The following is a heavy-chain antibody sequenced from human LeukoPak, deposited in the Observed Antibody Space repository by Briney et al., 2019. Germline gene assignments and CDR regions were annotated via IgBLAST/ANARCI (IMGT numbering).Heavy chain of an antibody. J-gene: IGHJ3*02. D-gene: IGHD2-15*01. CDR2: INSSGNTI. Sequence: PGGSLRLSCAASGFTFSSYAMSWIRQAPGKGLEWISYINSSGNTIYYADSVKGRCTISRDNAKNSLYLQMNSLRAEDTAVYYCARGTHGAFDIWGQGTMVTVSS. V-gene: IGHV3-11*01. CDR1: GFTFSSYA. CDR3: ARGTHGAFDI.